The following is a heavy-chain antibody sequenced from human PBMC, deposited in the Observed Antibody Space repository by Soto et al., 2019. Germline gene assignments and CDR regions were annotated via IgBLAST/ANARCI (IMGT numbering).Heavy chain of an antibody. CDR2: ISGSGGST. D-gene: IGHD3-3*01. Sequence: GGSLRLSCAASGFTFSSYAMSWVRQAPGKGLEWVSAISGSGGSTYYADSVKGRFTISRDNSKNTLYLQMNSLRAEDTAVYYCAKIRAITIFGVVIPWYFDYWGQGTLVTVSS. V-gene: IGHV3-23*01. J-gene: IGHJ4*02. CDR1: GFTFSSYA. CDR3: AKIRAITIFGVVIPWYFDY.